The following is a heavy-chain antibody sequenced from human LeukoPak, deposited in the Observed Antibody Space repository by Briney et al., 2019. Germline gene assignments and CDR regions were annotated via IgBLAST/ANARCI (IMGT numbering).Heavy chain of an antibody. J-gene: IGHJ5*02. CDR1: GYTFTGYY. Sequence: GASVKVSCKASGYTFTGYYMHWVRQAPGQGLEWMGWINPNSGGTNYAQEFQGRVTMTRDTSISTAYMELSRLRSDDTAVYYCARERVYVDTLKAGFDPWGQGTLVTVSS. V-gene: IGHV1-2*02. CDR2: INPNSGGT. D-gene: IGHD5-18*01. CDR3: ARERVYVDTLKAGFDP.